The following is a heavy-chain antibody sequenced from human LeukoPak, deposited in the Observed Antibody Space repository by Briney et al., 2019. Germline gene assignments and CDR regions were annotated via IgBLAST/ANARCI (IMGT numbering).Heavy chain of an antibody. CDR2: ISYGWSNK. CDR1: GFTFSNYA. D-gene: IGHD3-10*01. CDR3: ARDSSMLRGPLVIYYFDF. Sequence: GGSLRLSCAASGFTFSNYAMHCVRQAPGKGLEGVAVISYGWSNKYYADSVKGRFTISRDNSKNTLYLQVNSLRAEDTAVYYCARDSSMLRGPLVIYYFDFWGQGTLVTVSS. J-gene: IGHJ4*02. V-gene: IGHV3-30*04.